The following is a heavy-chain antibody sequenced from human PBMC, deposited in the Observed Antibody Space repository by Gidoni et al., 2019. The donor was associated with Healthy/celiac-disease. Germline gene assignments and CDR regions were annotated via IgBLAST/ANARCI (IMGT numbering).Heavy chain of an antibody. CDR3: ARGPPTGGMDV. CDR2: IWYDGSNK. D-gene: IGHD4-17*01. CDR1: GFTFSSYG. Sequence: QVQLVESGGGVVQPGRSLRLSCSASGFTFSSYGMHWVRQAPGKGLEWVGVIWYDGSNKYYADSVKGRFTISRDNSKNTLYLQMNSLRAEDTAVYYCARGPPTGGMDVWGQGTTVTVSS. J-gene: IGHJ6*02. V-gene: IGHV3-33*01.